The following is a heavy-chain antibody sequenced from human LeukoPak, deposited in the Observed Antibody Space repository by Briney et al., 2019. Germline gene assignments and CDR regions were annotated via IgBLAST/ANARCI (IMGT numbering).Heavy chain of an antibody. CDR3: ARDGFPGAVTQNEGWWFFDL. J-gene: IGHJ2*01. Sequence: GRSLRLSCAASGFTFSNYGMHWVRQAPGKGQEWVAVIWYDGSNKYYADSVRGRFTISRDNSKNTLYLQMNSLRAEDTAVYFCARDGFPGAVTQNEGWWFFDLWGRGTLVTASS. V-gene: IGHV3-33*01. D-gene: IGHD4-17*01. CDR2: IWYDGSNK. CDR1: GFTFSNYG.